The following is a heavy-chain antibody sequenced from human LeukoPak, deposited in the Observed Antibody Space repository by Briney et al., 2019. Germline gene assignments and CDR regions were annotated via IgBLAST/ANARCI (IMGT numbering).Heavy chain of an antibody. D-gene: IGHD2-8*01. J-gene: IGHJ6*02. V-gene: IGHV3-66*01. CDR3: ARDRANDYYYYGMDV. Sequence: PGGSLRLSCAASGFTVSSNYMSWVRQAPGKGLEWVSVIYSGGSTYYADSAKGRFTISRDNSKNTLYLQMNSLRAEDTAVYYCARDRANDYYYYGMDVWGQGTTVTVSS. CDR2: IYSGGST. CDR1: GFTVSSNY.